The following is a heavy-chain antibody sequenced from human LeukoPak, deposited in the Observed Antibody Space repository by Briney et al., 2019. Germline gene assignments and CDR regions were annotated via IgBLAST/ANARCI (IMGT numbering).Heavy chain of an antibody. CDR2: ISSSSSYI. CDR3: ARVSHYGGNPYYFDY. J-gene: IGHJ4*02. Sequence: PGGSLRLSCAASGFTFSSYSMNWVRQAPGKGLEWVSSISSSSSYIYYADSVKGRFTISRDNAKNSLYLQMNSLRAEDTAVYYCARVSHYGGNPYYFDYWGQGTLVTVS. CDR1: GFTFSSYS. D-gene: IGHD4-23*01. V-gene: IGHV3-21*01.